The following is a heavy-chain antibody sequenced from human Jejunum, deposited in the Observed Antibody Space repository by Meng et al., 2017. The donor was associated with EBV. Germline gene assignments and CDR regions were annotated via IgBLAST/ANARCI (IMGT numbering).Heavy chain of an antibody. CDR1: CGSFSDYY. Sequence: HPKRGGAGLLKPPEPLFLPCGVYCGSFSDYYWTWIRQPPGKGLEWIGEISHSGTTKYNPSLKSRVTISLDTSNNQFSLNLNSVTAADTALYYCARYGKCSGNSFYCFDPWGQGTLVTVSS. CDR3: ARYGKCSGNSFYCFDP. V-gene: IGHV4-34*01. J-gene: IGHJ5*02. CDR2: ISHSGTT. D-gene: IGHD4-23*01.